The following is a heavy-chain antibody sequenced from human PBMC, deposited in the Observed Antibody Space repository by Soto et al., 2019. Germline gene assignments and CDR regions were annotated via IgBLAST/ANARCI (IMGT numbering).Heavy chain of an antibody. D-gene: IGHD2-21*02. CDR3: ARGPVVVTADGAFDI. J-gene: IGHJ3*02. CDR1: GGSISSGGYS. V-gene: IGHV4-30-2*01. Sequence: QLQLQESGSGLVKPSQTLSLTCAVSGGSISSGGYSWSWIRQPPGKGLEWIGYIYHSGSTYYNPSLTSRVTISVDRSKNQFSLKLSSVTAADTAVYYCARGPVVVTADGAFDIWGQGTMVTVSS. CDR2: IYHSGST.